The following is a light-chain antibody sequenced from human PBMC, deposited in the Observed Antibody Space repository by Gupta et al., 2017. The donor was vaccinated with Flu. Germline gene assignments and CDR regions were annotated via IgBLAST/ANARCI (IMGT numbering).Light chain of an antibody. J-gene: IGKJ1*01. CDR2: LGS. CDR1: QSLLDSNGNNY. CDR3: MQGLQTWT. V-gene: IGKV2-28*01. Sequence: PVTPGEPASISCRSSQSLLDSNGNNYLDWYLQKPGQSPQLLIYLGSNRASGVPDRFSGSGSGTDFTLKISRVEAEDVWVYYCMQGLQTWTFGQGTKVEIK.